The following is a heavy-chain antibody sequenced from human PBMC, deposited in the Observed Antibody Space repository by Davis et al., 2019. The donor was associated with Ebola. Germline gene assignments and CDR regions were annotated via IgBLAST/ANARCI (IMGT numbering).Heavy chain of an antibody. Sequence: PGGSLRLSCAASGFSFSTYGMHWVRQAPGKGLEWVAVISYDGIRKYYADSVKGRFTISRDNSTNTLYLQMNSLRADDTAVYYCAKDGSAMIDYFFDYWGQGTLVTVSS. D-gene: IGHD2-2*01. V-gene: IGHV3-30*18. CDR3: AKDGSAMIDYFFDY. CDR2: ISYDGIRK. J-gene: IGHJ4*02. CDR1: GFSFSTYG.